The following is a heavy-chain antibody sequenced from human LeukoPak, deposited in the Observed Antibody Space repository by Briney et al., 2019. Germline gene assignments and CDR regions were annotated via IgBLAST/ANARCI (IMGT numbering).Heavy chain of an antibody. CDR2: IYYSGST. CDR3: ARLGRYSSGWTADY. D-gene: IGHD6-19*01. Sequence: SETLSLTCTVSGGSINSYYWIWIRQPPGKGLESIGYIYYSGSTNYNPSLKSRVTISVDTSKNQFSLKLSSMTAADTAVYYCARLGRYSSGWTADYWGQGTLVTVSS. V-gene: IGHV4-59*08. CDR1: GGSINSYY. J-gene: IGHJ4*02.